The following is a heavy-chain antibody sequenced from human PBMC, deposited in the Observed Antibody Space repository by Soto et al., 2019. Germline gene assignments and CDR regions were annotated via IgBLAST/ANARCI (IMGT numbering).Heavy chain of an antibody. V-gene: IGHV3-53*02. CDR2: IYSDNNT. CDR1: GFTVSSDS. J-gene: IGHJ6*01. CDR3: ARHCSGMGV. Sequence: EVQLVETGGDLIQPGGSLRLSCAASGFTVSSDSMTWVRQAPGKGLEWISIIYSDNNTDYADSVKGRFSISRDTSKNILYLQMNSLRAEDTAEYYCARHCSGMGVWGQGTTVNVSS.